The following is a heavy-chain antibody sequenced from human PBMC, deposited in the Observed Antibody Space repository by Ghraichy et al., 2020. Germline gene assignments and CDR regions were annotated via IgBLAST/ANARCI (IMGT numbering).Heavy chain of an antibody. CDR3: ARLYIYNTRDY. CDR2: INHSGSP. D-gene: IGHD1-14*01. CDR1: GGSFSGYY. V-gene: IGHV4-34*01. J-gene: IGHJ4*02. Sequence: SETLSLTCAVYGGSFSGYYWSWIRQPPGKGLEWVGEINHSGSPNYNPSLKSRLTISIDTSKNQFSLNLSSVTAADTAVYYCARLYIYNTRDYWGQGTLVTVSS.